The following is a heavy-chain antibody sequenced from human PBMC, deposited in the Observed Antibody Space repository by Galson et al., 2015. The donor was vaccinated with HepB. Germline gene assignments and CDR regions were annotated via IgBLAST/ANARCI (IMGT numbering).Heavy chain of an antibody. CDR3: ARVLKLGYGDYDFDGAFDI. D-gene: IGHD4-17*01. CDR2: ISSSSSTI. J-gene: IGHJ3*02. Sequence: SLRLSCAASGFTFSSYSMNWVRQAPGKGLEWVSYISSSSSTIYYADSVKGRFTISRDNAKNSLYLQMNSLRAEDTAVYYCARVLKLGYGDYDFDGAFDIWGQGTMVTVSS. CDR1: GFTFSSYS. V-gene: IGHV3-48*01.